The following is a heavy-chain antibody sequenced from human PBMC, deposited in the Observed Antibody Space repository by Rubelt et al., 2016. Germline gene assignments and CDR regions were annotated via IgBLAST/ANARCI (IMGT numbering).Heavy chain of an antibody. J-gene: IGHJ4*02. V-gene: IGHV4-39*07. D-gene: IGHD1-14*01. CDR3: GRGLTSVDY. CDR1: GGSISSSSYY. CDR2: INHSGSA. Sequence: QLQLQESGPGLVKPSETLSLTCPVSGGSISSSSYYWGWIRQPPGKGLEWIGEINHSGSANDNPSLKSRVTISVDTSKNQFSLKLSSVTAADTGVYYCGRGLTSVDYWGQGTLVTVSS.